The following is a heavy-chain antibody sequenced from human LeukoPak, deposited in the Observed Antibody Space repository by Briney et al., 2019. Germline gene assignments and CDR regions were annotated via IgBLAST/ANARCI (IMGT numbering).Heavy chain of an antibody. Sequence: GGSLRLSCAASGFTFSTYAMHWVRQAPGKGLEWVAVISYDGRNEYYEDSVKGRFTISRDNSKNTLYLQMNSLRTEDTAVYYCARIAAAGGYWGQGTLVTVSS. CDR2: ISYDGRNE. J-gene: IGHJ4*02. V-gene: IGHV3-30*04. D-gene: IGHD6-13*01. CDR3: ARIAAAGGY. CDR1: GFTFSTYA.